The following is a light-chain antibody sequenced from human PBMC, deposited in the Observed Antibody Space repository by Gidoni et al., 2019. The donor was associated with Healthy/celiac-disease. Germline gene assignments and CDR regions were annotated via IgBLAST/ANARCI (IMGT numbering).Light chain of an antibody. Sequence: DIQMTQSPSSLSASVGDRVTITCRARQSISSYLNWYQQKPGNAPKLLIYAASSLQSGVPSRFSGSGSGTDFPLTISRLQPEDFATYYCQQSYSTPRTFGQGTKVEIK. J-gene: IGKJ1*01. V-gene: IGKV1-39*01. CDR1: QSISSY. CDR2: AAS. CDR3: QQSYSTPRT.